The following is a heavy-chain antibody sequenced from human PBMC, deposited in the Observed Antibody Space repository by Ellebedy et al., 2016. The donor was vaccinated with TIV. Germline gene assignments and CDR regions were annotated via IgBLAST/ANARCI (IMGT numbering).Heavy chain of an antibody. V-gene: IGHV4-4*07. J-gene: IGHJ4*02. CDR1: GGSFSGYY. CDR3: ARDAGVVGYCSSTSCYTDSYVDY. Sequence: GSLRLSXAVYGGSFSGYYWSWIRQPAGKGLEWIGRIYTSGSTNYNPSLKSRVTMSVDTSKNQFSLKLSSVTAADTAVYYCARDAGVVGYCSSTSCYTDSYVDYWGQGTLVTVSS. D-gene: IGHD2-2*01. CDR2: IYTSGST.